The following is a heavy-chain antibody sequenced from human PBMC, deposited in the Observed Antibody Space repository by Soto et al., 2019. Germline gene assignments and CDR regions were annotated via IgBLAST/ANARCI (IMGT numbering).Heavy chain of an antibody. Sequence: SETLSLTCAVYGGSFSGYYWSWIRQPPGKGLEWIGEINHSGSTNYNPSLKSRVTISVDTSKNQFSLKLSSVTAADTAVYYCARARITMVRGVISCYGMDVWGQGTTVTVSS. V-gene: IGHV4-34*01. D-gene: IGHD3-10*01. CDR1: GGSFSGYY. J-gene: IGHJ6*02. CDR2: INHSGST. CDR3: ARARITMVRGVISCYGMDV.